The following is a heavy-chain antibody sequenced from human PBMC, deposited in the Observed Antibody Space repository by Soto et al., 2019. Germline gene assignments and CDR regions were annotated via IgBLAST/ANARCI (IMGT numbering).Heavy chain of an antibody. V-gene: IGHV3-48*03. CDR3: ARFIPPHP. Sequence: PGGSLRLSCAASGFNFSAFEMNWVRQAPGKGLEWISYISTSGSAVDYADSVMGRFTVSRDNAKNSLYLQMSSLRAEDTAVYYCARFIPPHPWSQGSLVTVSS. CDR1: GFNFSAFE. J-gene: IGHJ5*02. CDR2: ISTSGSAV.